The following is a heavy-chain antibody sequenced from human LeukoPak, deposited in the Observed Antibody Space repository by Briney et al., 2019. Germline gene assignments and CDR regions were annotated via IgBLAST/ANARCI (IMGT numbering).Heavy chain of an antibody. CDR2: ISSSSNYI. V-gene: IGHV3-21*01. J-gene: IGHJ4*02. CDR3: ARDEGVSFDY. CDR1: GFTFSAYN. Sequence: GGSLRLSCVTSGFTFSAYNMNWVRQAPGKGLEWVSCISSSSNYIYYADSVKGRFTISRDNAKNSLYLQMNSLRAEDTAVYYCARDEGVSFDYWGQGTLVTASS.